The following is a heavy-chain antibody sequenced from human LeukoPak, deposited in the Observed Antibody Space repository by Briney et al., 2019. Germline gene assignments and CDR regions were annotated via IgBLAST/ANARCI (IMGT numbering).Heavy chain of an antibody. Sequence: GGSLRLSCAASGFTVSSAYVSWVRQAPGKGLEWVSSIYGGDNREYSDSVKGRFTISRDNSKNTLYLQMNSLRAEDTAVYYCAKDLRRGVVAVAGTGFDYWGQGTLVTVSS. CDR3: AKDLRRGVVAVAGTGFDY. CDR2: IYGGDNR. CDR1: GFTVSSAY. V-gene: IGHV3-53*05. D-gene: IGHD6-19*01. J-gene: IGHJ4*02.